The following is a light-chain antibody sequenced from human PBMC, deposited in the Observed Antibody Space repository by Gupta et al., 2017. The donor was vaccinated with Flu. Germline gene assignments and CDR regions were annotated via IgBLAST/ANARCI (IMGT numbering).Light chain of an antibody. CDR1: QSVLFSANNKDY. J-gene: IGKJ4*01. CDR2: WAS. V-gene: IGKV4-1*01. Sequence: DVVMTQSPDSLAVFLGERATINCKSSQSVLFSANNKDYLAWYQQKPGHPPKLLIYWASTRESGVPDRFSGSGSGTDFTLTISSLQAEDVAVYYCQQYYSTPLTFGGGTKVEIK. CDR3: QQYYSTPLT.